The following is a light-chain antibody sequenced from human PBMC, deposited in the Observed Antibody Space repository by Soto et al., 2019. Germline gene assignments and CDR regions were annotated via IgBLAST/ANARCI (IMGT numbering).Light chain of an antibody. CDR2: RAS. CDR3: QQYESSPLT. CDR1: QSVSSAL. J-gene: IGKJ4*01. V-gene: IGKV3-20*01. Sequence: EIVLTHSPDTLSLSPGERATLSCRASQSVSSALLAWYQQKPGQDPRLLIYRASTRATGIPDRFTGSGSGTDFTLTISRLEPEDFAVYYCQQYESSPLTFGGGTKVEIK.